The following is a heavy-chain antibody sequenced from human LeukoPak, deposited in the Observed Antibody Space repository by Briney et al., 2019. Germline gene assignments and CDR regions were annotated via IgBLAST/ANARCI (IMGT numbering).Heavy chain of an antibody. D-gene: IGHD3-16*01. CDR3: ARGGGTNWFDP. V-gene: IGHV4-31*03. Sequence: SQTLSLTCTVSGGSISSGNYYWSWIRQHPGQGLEWIGYIYYSGSTYYNPSLKSRVTISVDTSENQFSLKLRSVTAADTAVYYCARGGGTNWFDPWGQGTLVTVSS. CDR1: GGSISSGNYY. CDR2: IYYSGST. J-gene: IGHJ5*02.